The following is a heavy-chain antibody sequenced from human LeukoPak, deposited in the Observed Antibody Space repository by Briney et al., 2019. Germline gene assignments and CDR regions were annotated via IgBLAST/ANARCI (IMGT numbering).Heavy chain of an antibody. J-gene: IGHJ2*01. V-gene: IGHV1-2*02. D-gene: IGHD3-9*01. CDR2: INSNSGDT. CDR3: AREPHYDLLTGYALGYLDL. Sequence: ASVQVSCKSSGYTFTGYYMHWVRQAPGQGLKWMGCINSNSGDTNYAQKFQGRVTMTRDTSISTAYMELSRLRSDDTAVYYCAREPHYDLLTGYALGYLDLWGRGTLLTVSS. CDR1: GYTFTGYY.